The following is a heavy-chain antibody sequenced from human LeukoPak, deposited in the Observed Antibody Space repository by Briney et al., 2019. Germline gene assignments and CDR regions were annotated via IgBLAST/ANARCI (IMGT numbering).Heavy chain of an antibody. CDR1: GFTFSSYA. D-gene: IGHD2-21*02. CDR2: ISGSGGST. CDR3: AKDFTVVVTAIVDY. Sequence: GGSLRLSCAASGFTFSSYAMSWVRQVPGKGLEWVSAISGSGGSTYHADSVKGRFTISRDNSKNTLYLQMNSLRAEDTAVYYCAKDFTVVVTAIVDYWGQGTLVTVSS. V-gene: IGHV3-23*01. J-gene: IGHJ4*02.